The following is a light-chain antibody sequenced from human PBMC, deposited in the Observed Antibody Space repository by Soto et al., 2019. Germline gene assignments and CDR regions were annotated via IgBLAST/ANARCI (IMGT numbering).Light chain of an antibody. V-gene: IGKV3-20*01. CDR1: QSVSSNH. CDR3: QQYGSSPIT. J-gene: IGKJ5*01. Sequence: EVVMTQSPATLSVSPGERVTFSCRASQSVSSNHLAWYQQKPGQAPRLLIYGGSSRATGIPDRFSGSGSGTDFTLTISRLEPEDFAVYYCQQYGSSPITFGQGTRLEIK. CDR2: GGS.